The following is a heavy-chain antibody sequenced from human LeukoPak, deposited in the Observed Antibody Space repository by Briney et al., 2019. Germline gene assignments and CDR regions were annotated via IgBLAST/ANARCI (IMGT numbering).Heavy chain of an antibody. J-gene: IGHJ3*02. D-gene: IGHD6-19*01. CDR2: ISYDGSNK. CDR1: GFTFSSYA. Sequence: GGSLRLSCAASGFTFSSYAMHWVRRAPGKGLEWVAVISYDGSNKYYADSVKGRVIISRDNSQNTLYVQVNGLRADDTALYYCAKGTAVAVSDAFDIWGQGTMVTVSS. V-gene: IGHV3-30-3*01. CDR3: AKGTAVAVSDAFDI.